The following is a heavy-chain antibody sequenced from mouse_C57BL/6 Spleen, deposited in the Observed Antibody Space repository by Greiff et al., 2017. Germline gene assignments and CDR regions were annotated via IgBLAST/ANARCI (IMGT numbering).Heavy chain of an antibody. V-gene: IGHV1-74*01. CDR3: AIKAYYSNYGDAMDY. Sequence: QVQLKQPGAELVKPGASVKVSCKASGYTFTSYWMHWVKQRPGQGLEWIGRIHPSDSDTNYNQKFKGKATLTVDKSSSTAYMQLSSLTSEDSAVYYCAIKAYYSNYGDAMDYWGQGTSVTVSS. CDR2: IHPSDSDT. J-gene: IGHJ4*01. D-gene: IGHD2-5*01. CDR1: GYTFTSYW.